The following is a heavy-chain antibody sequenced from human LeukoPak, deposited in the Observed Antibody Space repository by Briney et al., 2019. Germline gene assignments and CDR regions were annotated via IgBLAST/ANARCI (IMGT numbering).Heavy chain of an antibody. D-gene: IGHD3-10*01. CDR3: ARGGYYGSGNDFRFDP. Sequence: SETLSLTCTVSGGSISNYYWSWIRQPPGKGLEWIGYIYYSGSTNYNPSLKSRVTISVETSKNQFSLKLKSVTAADTAVYYCARGGYYGSGNDFRFDPWGQGTLVTVSS. CDR1: GGSISNYY. J-gene: IGHJ5*02. V-gene: IGHV4-59*01. CDR2: IYYSGST.